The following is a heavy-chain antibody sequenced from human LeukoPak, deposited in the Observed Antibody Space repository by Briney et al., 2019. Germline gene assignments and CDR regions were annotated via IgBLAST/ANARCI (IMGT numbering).Heavy chain of an antibody. J-gene: IGHJ3*02. CDR1: CRPKTSYY. D-gene: IGHD4-11*01. Sequence: SETLSLTCTLSCRPKTSYYGRGTRQPPGKGLEWIGYIYYSGSTNYNPSLRSRVTISVDTSKNQSSLKLSSVTAADKAVKYCAMGLRPWIQFTHTPPLSNLAFEIWGQGTMVTVSS. CDR3: AMGLRPWIQFTHTPPLSNLAFEI. V-gene: IGHV4-59*01. CDR2: IYYSGST.